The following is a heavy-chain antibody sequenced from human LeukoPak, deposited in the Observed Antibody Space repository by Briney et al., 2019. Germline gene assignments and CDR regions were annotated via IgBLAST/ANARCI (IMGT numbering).Heavy chain of an antibody. CDR3: AGMPRLGDAKFFDY. D-gene: IGHD2-21*02. Sequence: SVKVSCKASGGTFSSHAITWVRQAPGQGLEWMGGIIPLFGTANYAQKFQGRVTITADEYTNTAYMELSSLRSDATVVCFCAGMPRLGDAKFFDYWGQGTLVTVSS. CDR2: IIPLFGTA. CDR1: GGTFSSHA. J-gene: IGHJ4*02. V-gene: IGHV1-69*13.